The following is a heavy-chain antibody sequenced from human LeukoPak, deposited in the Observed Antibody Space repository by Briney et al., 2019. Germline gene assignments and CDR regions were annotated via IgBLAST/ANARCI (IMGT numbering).Heavy chain of an antibody. V-gene: IGHV4-59*01. D-gene: IGHD2/OR15-2a*01. J-gene: IGHJ3*02. CDR1: GGSISSYY. Sequence: SETLSLTCTVSGGSISSYYWSWIRQPPGKGLEWIGYIYYSGSINYNPSLKSRVTISVDTSKNQFSLKLSSVTAADTAVYYCARDNKGQREAFGIWGQGTMVTVSS. CDR2: IYYSGSI. CDR3: ARDNKGQREAFGI.